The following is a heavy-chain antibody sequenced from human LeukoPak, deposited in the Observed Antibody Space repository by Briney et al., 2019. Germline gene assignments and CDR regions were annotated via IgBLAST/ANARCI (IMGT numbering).Heavy chain of an antibody. Sequence: SETLSLTCAVYGGSFSGYYWSWIRRPPGKGLEWIGEINHSGSTNYNPSLKSRVTISVDTSKNQFSLKLTSVTAADTAVYYCARLVGSSWYREVLRGRDYWGQGTLVTVSS. CDR1: GGSFSGYY. CDR2: INHSGST. CDR3: ARLVGSSWYREVLRGRDY. J-gene: IGHJ4*02. D-gene: IGHD6-13*01. V-gene: IGHV4-34*01.